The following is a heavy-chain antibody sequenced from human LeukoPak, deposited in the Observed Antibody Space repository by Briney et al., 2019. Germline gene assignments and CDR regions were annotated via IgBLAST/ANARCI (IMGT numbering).Heavy chain of an antibody. CDR3: ARARAVTMVRGVITNNWFDP. J-gene: IGHJ5*02. CDR2: IYHSGST. CDR1: GYSISSGYY. D-gene: IGHD3-10*01. V-gene: IGHV4-38-2*01. Sequence: PSETLSLTCAVSGYSISSGYYWGWIRQPPGKGLEWIGSIYHSGSTYYNPSLKSRFTISVDTSKNQFSLKLSSVTAADTAVYYCARARAVTMVRGVITNNWFDPWGQGTLVTVSS.